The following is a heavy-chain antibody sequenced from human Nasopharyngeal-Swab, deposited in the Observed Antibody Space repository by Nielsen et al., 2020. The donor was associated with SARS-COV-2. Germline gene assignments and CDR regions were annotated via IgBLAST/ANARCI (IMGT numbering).Heavy chain of an antibody. Sequence: WIRQPPGKGLEWVAVISYDGSNKYYADSVKGRFTISRDNSKDTLYLQMNSLRAASTAVYYCASSPELGLQDYWGQGTLVTVSS. V-gene: IGHV3-33*05. D-gene: IGHD4-11*01. CDR3: ASSPELGLQDY. CDR2: ISYDGSNK. J-gene: IGHJ4*02.